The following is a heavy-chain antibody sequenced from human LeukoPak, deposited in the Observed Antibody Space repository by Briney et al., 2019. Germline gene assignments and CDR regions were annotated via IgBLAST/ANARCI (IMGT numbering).Heavy chain of an antibody. CDR2: FSGSGGTT. CDR3: ANGNRCTSPNCLGYYYFYMDV. V-gene: IGHV3-23*01. J-gene: IGHJ6*03. CDR1: GFTFSSYA. Sequence: GGSLRLSCAASGFTFSSYAMDWVRQAPGRGLEWVSGFSGSGGTTYYADSVKGRFTISRDNSKTTLYLQMNSLRAEDTAVYYCANGNRCTSPNCLGYYYFYMDVWGKGTTVTVSS. D-gene: IGHD2-8*01.